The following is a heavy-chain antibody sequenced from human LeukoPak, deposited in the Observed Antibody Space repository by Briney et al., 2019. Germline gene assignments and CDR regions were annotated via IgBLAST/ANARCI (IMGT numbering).Heavy chain of an antibody. V-gene: IGHV3-74*01. Sequence: GGSLRLSCAASGFTFSDSAVSWVRQAPGKGLVWVSRIKSDGKTNYADSVKGRFTISRDNAKNTVSLQMNSLRAEDTGVYYCARAPSEIGGYYPEYFRHWGQGTLVTVSS. CDR1: GFTFSDSA. CDR3: ARAPSEIGGYYPEYFRH. CDR2: IKSDGKT. D-gene: IGHD3-22*01. J-gene: IGHJ1*01.